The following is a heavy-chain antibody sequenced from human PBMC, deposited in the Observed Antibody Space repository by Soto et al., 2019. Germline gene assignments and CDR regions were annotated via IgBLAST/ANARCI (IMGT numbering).Heavy chain of an antibody. CDR2: IVPNVGTV. CDR1: GGTFSSFINYP. V-gene: IGHV1-69*06. J-gene: IGHJ4*02. CDR3: ARRDTSGFLRYFDN. D-gene: IGHD3-3*01. Sequence: AVKVSCKSSGGTFSSFINYPINWVRQAPGQGLEWMGGIVPNVGTVNYAQKFRGKVTITADKSTGTAYMELSSLRSEDTALYYCARRDTSGFLRYFDNWGQGTQVTVSS.